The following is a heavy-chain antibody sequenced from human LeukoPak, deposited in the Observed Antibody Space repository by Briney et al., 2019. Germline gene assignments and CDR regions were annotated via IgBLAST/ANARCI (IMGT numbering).Heavy chain of an antibody. V-gene: IGHV1-69*13. CDR1: GGTFSSYA. CDR2: IIPIFGTA. D-gene: IGHD1-26*01. CDR3: ARDGPASGSYLDY. Sequence: ASVKVSCKASGGTFSSYAISWVRLAPGQGLEWMGGIIPIFGTANYAQKFQGRVTITADESTSTAYMELSSLRSEDTAVYYCARDGPASGSYLDYWGQGTLVTVSS. J-gene: IGHJ4*02.